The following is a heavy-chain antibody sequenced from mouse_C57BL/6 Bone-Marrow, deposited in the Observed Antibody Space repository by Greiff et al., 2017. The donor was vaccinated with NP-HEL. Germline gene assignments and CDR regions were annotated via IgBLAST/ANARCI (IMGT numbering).Heavy chain of an antibody. CDR1: GYTFTSYW. CDR2: IDPSDSYT. J-gene: IGHJ3*01. Sequence: QVQLQQPGAELVRPGTSVKLSCKASGYTFTSYWMHWVKQRPGQGLAWIGVIDPSDSYTNYNQKFKGKATLTVDTSSSTAYRQLSSLTSEDSAVDYCARLRRGAWFAYWGQGTLVTVSA. CDR3: ARLRRGAWFAY. V-gene: IGHV1-59*01. D-gene: IGHD2-12*01.